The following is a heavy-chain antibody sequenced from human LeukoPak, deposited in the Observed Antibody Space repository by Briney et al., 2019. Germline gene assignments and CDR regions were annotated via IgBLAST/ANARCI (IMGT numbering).Heavy chain of an antibody. V-gene: IGHV3-21*01. J-gene: IGHJ4*02. CDR3: ARGEAPDILTGYSDY. CDR2: ISSSSSYI. CDR1: GFTFSSYW. D-gene: IGHD3-9*01. Sequence: PGGSLRLSCAASGFTFSSYWMSWVRQAPGKGLEWVSSISSSSSYIYYADSVKGRFTISRDNAKNSLYLQMNSLRAEDTAVYYCARGEAPDILTGYSDYWGQGTLVTVSS.